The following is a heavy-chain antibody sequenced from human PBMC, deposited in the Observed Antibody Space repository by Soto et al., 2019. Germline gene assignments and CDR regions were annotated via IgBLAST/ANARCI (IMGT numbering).Heavy chain of an antibody. D-gene: IGHD5-18*01. J-gene: IGHJ4*02. Sequence: PSETLSLTCTVSGGSVSSGSYYWSWIRQPPGKGLEWIGYIYYSGSTNYNPSLKSRVTISVDTSKNQFSLKLSSVTAADTAVYYCARGKPSGIQLWLRSYYFDYWGQGTLVTVSS. CDR1: GGSVSSGSYY. CDR3: ARGKPSGIQLWLRSYYFDY. V-gene: IGHV4-61*01. CDR2: IYYSGST.